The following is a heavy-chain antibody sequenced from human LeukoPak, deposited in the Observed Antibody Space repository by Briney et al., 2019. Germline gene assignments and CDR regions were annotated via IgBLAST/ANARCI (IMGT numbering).Heavy chain of an antibody. CDR2: IKRDGSEK. D-gene: IGHD6-13*01. V-gene: IGHV3-7*01. Sequence: AGGSLRLACAASGFSFSSYWMTWVRQAPGKGPEWVANIKRDGSEKHYLDSVEGRFTISRDNAESSLYLQMTSLRAEDTAVYYCARYGSTWSFDYWGQGTLVTVSS. CDR3: ARYGSTWSFDY. J-gene: IGHJ4*02. CDR1: GFSFSSYW.